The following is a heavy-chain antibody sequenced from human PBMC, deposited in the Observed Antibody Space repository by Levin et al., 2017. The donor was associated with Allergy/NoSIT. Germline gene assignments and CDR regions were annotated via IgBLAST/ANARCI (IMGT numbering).Heavy chain of an antibody. J-gene: IGHJ4*02. V-gene: IGHV3-23*01. Sequence: GESLKISCGGSGYDFSKYAMAWVRQVPGKGLEWVSGISGNGDSTYYADSVKGRFTISRDNSKSTLYLQMNGLRTEYTARYRCAKTPYCTIISCPRVDLDYWGQGTLVTVSS. CDR1: GYDFSKYA. D-gene: IGHD2-8*01. CDR3: AKTPYCTIISCPRVDLDY. CDR2: ISGNGDST.